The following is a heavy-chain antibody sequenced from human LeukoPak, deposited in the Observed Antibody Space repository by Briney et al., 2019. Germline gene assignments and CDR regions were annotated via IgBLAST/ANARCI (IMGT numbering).Heavy chain of an antibody. V-gene: IGHV3-21*01. CDR1: GFTFSSYS. CDR3: ARDSSGSYEYYFDY. D-gene: IGHD1-26*01. J-gene: IGHJ4*02. CDR2: ISSSSSYI. Sequence: GGSLRLSCAASGFTFSSYSMNWVRQAPGKGLEWVSSISSSSSYIYYADSVKGRFTISRDNSKNTLYLQMNSLRAEDTAVYYCARDSSGSYEYYFDYWGQGTLVTVSS.